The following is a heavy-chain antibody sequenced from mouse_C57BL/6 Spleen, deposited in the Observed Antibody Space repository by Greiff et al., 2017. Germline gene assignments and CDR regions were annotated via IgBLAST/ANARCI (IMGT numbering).Heavy chain of an antibody. CDR3: ARKSYYGSSYGYFDY. J-gene: IGHJ2*01. CDR2: ISSGSSTI. Sequence: EVHLVESGGGLVKPGGSLKLSCAASGFTFSDYGMHWVRQAPEKGLEWVAYISSGSSTIYYADTVKGRFTISRDNAKNTLFLQMTSLRSEDTAMYYCARKSYYGSSYGYFDYWGQGTTLTVSS. D-gene: IGHD1-1*01. CDR1: GFTFSDYG. V-gene: IGHV5-17*01.